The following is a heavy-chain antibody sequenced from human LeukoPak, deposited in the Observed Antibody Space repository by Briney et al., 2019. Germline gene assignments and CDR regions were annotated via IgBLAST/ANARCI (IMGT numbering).Heavy chain of an antibody. CDR3: ARVKSSSWRLRYYGMDV. Sequence: GGSLRLSCAASGFTFSDYYMSWIRQAPGKGLEWVSYISSSGSTIYYADSVKGRFTISRDNAKNSLYLQMNSLRAEDTAVYYCARVKSSSWRLRYYGMDVWGQGTTVTVSS. CDR1: GFTFSDYY. CDR2: ISSSGSTI. D-gene: IGHD6-13*01. V-gene: IGHV3-11*01. J-gene: IGHJ6*02.